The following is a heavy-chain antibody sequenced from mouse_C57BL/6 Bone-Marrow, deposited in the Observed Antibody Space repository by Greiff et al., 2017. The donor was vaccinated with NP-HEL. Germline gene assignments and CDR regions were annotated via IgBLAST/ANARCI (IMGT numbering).Heavy chain of an antibody. Sequence: VQLKESGAELVKPGASVKLSCTASGFNIKDYYMHWVKQRTEQGLEWIGRIDPEDGETKYAPKFQGKATITADTSSNTAYLQLSSLTSEDTAVYYCASSLPLYGSSYDWYFDVWGTGTTVTVSS. CDR2: IDPEDGET. J-gene: IGHJ1*03. CDR3: ASSLPLYGSSYDWYFDV. V-gene: IGHV14-2*01. D-gene: IGHD1-1*01. CDR1: GFNIKDYY.